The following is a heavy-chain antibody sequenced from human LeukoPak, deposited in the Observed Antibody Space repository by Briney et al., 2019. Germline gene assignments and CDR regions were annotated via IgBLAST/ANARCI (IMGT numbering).Heavy chain of an antibody. J-gene: IGHJ5*02. CDR2: IKRDGSQK. V-gene: IGHV3-7*01. CDR3: ARLGLEVGGPNWFDP. CDR1: GFSFSSKW. D-gene: IGHD1-1*01. Sequence: GGSLRLSCAAPGFSFSSKWIGWVRQAPGKGLVWVAHIKRDGSQKYYLDSVKGRFTISRDNAKNSLYLQMNSLRVEDTAVYYCARLGLEVGGPNWFDPWGQGTLVTVSS.